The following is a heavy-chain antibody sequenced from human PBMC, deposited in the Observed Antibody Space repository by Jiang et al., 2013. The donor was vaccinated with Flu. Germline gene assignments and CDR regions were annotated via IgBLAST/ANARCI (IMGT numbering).Heavy chain of an antibody. J-gene: IGHJ4*02. CDR2: IIPIFGTA. V-gene: IGHV1-69*01. CDR1: GGTFSSYA. Sequence: GAEVKKPGSSVKVSCKASGGTFSSYAISWVRQAPGQGLEWMGGIIPIFGTANYAQKFQGRVTITADESTSTAYMELSSLRSEDTAVYYCARDSAGGTYYYDSSGYYFPYFDYWARGPWSPSPQ. D-gene: IGHD3-22*01. CDR3: ARDSAGGTYYYDSSGYYFPYFDY.